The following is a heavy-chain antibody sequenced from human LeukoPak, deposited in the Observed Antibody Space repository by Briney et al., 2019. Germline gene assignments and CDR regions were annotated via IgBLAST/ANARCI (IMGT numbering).Heavy chain of an antibody. V-gene: IGHV1-2*06. CDR1: GYTFTGYY. CDR2: INPNSGGT. CDR3: ARGVTMVRGVGY. J-gene: IGHJ4*02. D-gene: IGHD3-10*01. Sequence: ASVMVSCKASGYTFTGYYMHWVRQAPGQGLEWMGRINPNSGGTNYAQKFQGRVTMTRDTSISKAYMELSRLRSDDTAVYYCARGVTMVRGVGYWGQGTLVTVSS.